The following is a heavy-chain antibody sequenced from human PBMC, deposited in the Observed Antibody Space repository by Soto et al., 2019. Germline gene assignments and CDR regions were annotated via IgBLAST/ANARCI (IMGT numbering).Heavy chain of an antibody. CDR3: EIVVNSVAPTPQDV. D-gene: IGHD3-22*01. V-gene: IGHV1-18*01. J-gene: IGHJ6*01. Sequence: QVQLVQSGDEVRKPGSSVKVSCKASGYIFVNYGIAWVRQAPGQGLEWMGWISPYSGNTHYASKVQGRLTMTTDTSPSTASMDLGSRPSYDTAVYSREIVVNSVAPTPQDVWGQGTTVSVSS. CDR1: GYIFVNYG. CDR2: ISPYSGNT.